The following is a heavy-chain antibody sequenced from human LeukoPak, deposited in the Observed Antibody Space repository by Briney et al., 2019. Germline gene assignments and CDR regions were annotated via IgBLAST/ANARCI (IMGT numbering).Heavy chain of an antibody. CDR3: AKVVSGYHFDY. CDR1: GFTFSSYG. D-gene: IGHD5-12*01. J-gene: IGHJ4*02. CDR2: ISGSGGNT. Sequence: GGSLRLSCAASGFTFSSYGMSWVRRAPGKGPEWVSGISGSGGNTYYADSVKGRFTISRDNSQNTLYLQMNTLRTEDTAVYYCAKVVSGYHFDYWGQGTLVTVSS. V-gene: IGHV3-23*01.